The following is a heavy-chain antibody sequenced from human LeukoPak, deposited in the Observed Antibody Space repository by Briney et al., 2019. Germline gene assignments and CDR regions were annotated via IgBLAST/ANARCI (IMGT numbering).Heavy chain of an antibody. CDR1: GYSISSAYY. CDR2: IYRSGGT. V-gene: IGHV4-38-2*02. Sequence: SETLSLTCTVSGYSISSAYYWGWIRQSPGKGLELIGIIYRSGGTSYNPSLQSRVTISVDTSKNQFSLKLSSVTAADTALYYCARSDGYNWNPAGFDSWGQGTLVTVSS. D-gene: IGHD1-20*01. CDR3: ARSDGYNWNPAGFDS. J-gene: IGHJ4*02.